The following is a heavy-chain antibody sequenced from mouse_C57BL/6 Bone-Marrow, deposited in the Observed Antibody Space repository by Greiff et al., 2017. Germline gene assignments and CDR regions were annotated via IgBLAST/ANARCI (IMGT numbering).Heavy chain of an antibody. J-gene: IGHJ3*01. CDR1: GYTFTDYY. V-gene: IGHV1-75*01. D-gene: IGHD1-1*01. CDR3: ARRGSSAGFAY. CDR2: IFPGSGIT. Sequence: QVQLQQSGPELVKPGASVKISCKASGYTFTDYYINWVKQRPGQGLEWIGWIFPGSGITYYNEKFKGKATLPADKSSSTAYMLLSSLTSEDSAVDFCARRGSSAGFAYWGQGTLVTVSA.